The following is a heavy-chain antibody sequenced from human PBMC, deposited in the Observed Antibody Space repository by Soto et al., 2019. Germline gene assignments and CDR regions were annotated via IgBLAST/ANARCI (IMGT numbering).Heavy chain of an antibody. J-gene: IGHJ4*02. CDR3: ARGHSSLSGDDVDH. D-gene: IGHD2-21*02. Sequence: QVQLQQWGAGLLKPSETLSLTCDVYGGSFSGYYWIWIRQPPGKGLEWLGAIIHSGGTNYNPSLKSRVTISADTSKNQFSPNLSSVTAADTAVYYWARGHSSLSGDDVDHWGQGTLVTVSS. V-gene: IGHV4-34*01. CDR1: GGSFSGYY. CDR2: IIHSGGT.